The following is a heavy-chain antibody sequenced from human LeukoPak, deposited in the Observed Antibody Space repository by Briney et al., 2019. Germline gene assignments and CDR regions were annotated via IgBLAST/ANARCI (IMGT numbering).Heavy chain of an antibody. Sequence: VASVKVSCKASGYTFTDDYVHWVRQAPGQGLEWMGIINPSGGSTSYAQKFQGRVTMTRDTSTSTVYMELSSLRSEDTAVYYCARDRSGSFLLGYWGQGTLVTVSS. V-gene: IGHV1-46*01. J-gene: IGHJ4*02. D-gene: IGHD3-10*01. CDR3: ARDRSGSFLLGY. CDR2: INPSGGST. CDR1: GYTFTDDY.